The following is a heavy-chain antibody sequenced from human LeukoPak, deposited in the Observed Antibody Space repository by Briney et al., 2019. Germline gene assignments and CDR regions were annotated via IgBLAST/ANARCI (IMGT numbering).Heavy chain of an antibody. CDR2: INPNSGGT. J-gene: IGHJ1*01. CDR3: ARSGYYYDSSGYFGGFTNAEYFQH. CDR1: GYTLTGYY. Sequence: ASVKVSCKASGYTLTGYYMHWVRQAPGQGLEWMGWINPNSGGTNYAQKFQGWVTMTRDTSISTAYMELSRLRSDDTAVYYCARSGYYYDSSGYFGGFTNAEYFQHWGQGTLVTVSS. V-gene: IGHV1-2*04. D-gene: IGHD3-22*01.